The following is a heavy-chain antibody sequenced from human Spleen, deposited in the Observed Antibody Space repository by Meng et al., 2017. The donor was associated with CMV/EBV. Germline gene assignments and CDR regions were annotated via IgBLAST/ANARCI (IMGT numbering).Heavy chain of an antibody. CDR1: GFIFSSYA. Sequence: SGFIFSSYAMHWVRQDPGKGLEYVSAIGNNGDSTYYADSVKGRFTISRDNAKNSLYLQMNSLRAEDTAVYFCARGTAYGSGSYYRSWGQGTLVTVSS. J-gene: IGHJ5*02. CDR2: IGNNGDST. V-gene: IGHV3-64*04. CDR3: ARGTAYGSGSYYRS. D-gene: IGHD3-10*01.